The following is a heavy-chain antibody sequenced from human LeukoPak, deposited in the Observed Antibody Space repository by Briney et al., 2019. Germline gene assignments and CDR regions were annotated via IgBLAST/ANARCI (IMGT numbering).Heavy chain of an antibody. CDR1: GFTFSSYG. CDR2: ISGSGGST. V-gene: IGHV3-23*01. Sequence: PGGTLRLSCAASGFTFSSYGMSWVRQAPGKGLEWVSAISGSGGSTYYADSVKGRFAISRDNSKNTLYLQMNSLRAEDTAVYYCAKDHQSSGYYYAVDYWGQGTLVTVSS. J-gene: IGHJ4*02. D-gene: IGHD3-22*01. CDR3: AKDHQSSGYYYAVDY.